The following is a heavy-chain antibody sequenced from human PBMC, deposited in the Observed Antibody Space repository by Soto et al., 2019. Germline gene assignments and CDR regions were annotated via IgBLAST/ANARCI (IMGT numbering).Heavy chain of an antibody. CDR2: INPSGGST. CDR1: GYTFTSYY. D-gene: IGHD3-22*01. CDR3: ARDQNYDSSGDYYYYGMDV. Sequence: GASVKVSCKASGYTFTSYYMHWVRQAPGQGLEWMGIINPSGGSTSYAQKFQGRVTMTRDTSTSTVYMELSSLRSEDTAVYYCARDQNYDSSGDYYYYGMDVWGQGTTVTVSS. V-gene: IGHV1-46*01. J-gene: IGHJ6*02.